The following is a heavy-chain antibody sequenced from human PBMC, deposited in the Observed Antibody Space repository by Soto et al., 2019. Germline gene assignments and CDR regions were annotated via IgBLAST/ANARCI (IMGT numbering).Heavy chain of an antibody. D-gene: IGHD4-17*01. V-gene: IGHV4-59*01. CDR1: GGSIFSYY. J-gene: IGHJ3*02. Sequence: SETLSLTCTVSGGSIFSYYWSWIRQPPGKGLEWIGCIYYSGSTNYNPSLKSRVTISVDTSKNQFSLKLSSVTAADTAVYYCVSESTVTDAFDIWGQGTMVTVSS. CDR3: VSESTVTDAFDI. CDR2: IYYSGST.